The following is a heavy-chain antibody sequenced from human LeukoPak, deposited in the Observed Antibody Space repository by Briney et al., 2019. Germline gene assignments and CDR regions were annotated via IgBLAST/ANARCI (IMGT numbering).Heavy chain of an antibody. CDR3: VRAPRYCSGGSCYPDY. J-gene: IGHJ4*02. Sequence: GGSLRLSCAASGFTFDDYAMHWVRQAPGKGLEWVSGISWNSGSIGYADSVKGRFIIARDNAENTLYLQMNSLRVEDTAVYYCVRAPRYCSGGSCYPDYWGQGTLVTVSS. CDR2: ISWNSGSI. CDR1: GFTFDDYA. D-gene: IGHD2-15*01. V-gene: IGHV3-9*01.